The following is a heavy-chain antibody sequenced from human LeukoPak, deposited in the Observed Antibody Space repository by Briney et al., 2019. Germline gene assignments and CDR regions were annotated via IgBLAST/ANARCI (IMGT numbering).Heavy chain of an antibody. CDR3: AKGVLRSSPDY. CDR2: IRGSGGSNT. V-gene: IGHV3-23*01. CDR1: GFTFSTYA. J-gene: IGHJ4*02. Sequence: GGSLRLSCAASGFTFSTYAMSWVRQAPGKGLDWVSTIRGSGGSNTYYADSVQGRFTISRDNSKNTLYLQMNTLRAEDTAVYYCAKGVLRSSPDYWGQGTLVTVSS. D-gene: IGHD5-12*01.